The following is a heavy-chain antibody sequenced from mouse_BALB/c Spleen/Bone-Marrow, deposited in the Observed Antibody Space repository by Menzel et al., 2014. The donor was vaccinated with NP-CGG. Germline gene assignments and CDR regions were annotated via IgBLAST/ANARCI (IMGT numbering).Heavy chain of an antibody. J-gene: IGHJ3*01. CDR1: GYTFTDYY. CDR3: ARGITTATFAY. Sequence: QVQLQQPGPELVKPGASVKISCKASGYTFTDYYINWVKQKPGQGLEWIGWIYPRNNNTKYNERFKDKATLTVDTPSSTAHMQLRSLTSEDTAVYFCARGITTATFAYWGQGTLVTVSA. D-gene: IGHD1-2*01. V-gene: IGHV1-84*02. CDR2: IYPRNNNT.